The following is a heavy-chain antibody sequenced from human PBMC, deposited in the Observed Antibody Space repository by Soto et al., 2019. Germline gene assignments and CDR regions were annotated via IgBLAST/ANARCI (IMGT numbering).Heavy chain of an antibody. J-gene: IGHJ6*03. CDR2: MNPNSGNT. Sequence: ASVKVSCKASGYTFTSYDINWVRQATGQGLEWMGWMNPNSGNTGYAQKFQGRVTMTRNNSISTAYMELSSLRSEDTAVYYCARGHRLNYYCYMDVWGKGTTVTVSS. CDR1: GYTFTSYD. V-gene: IGHV1-8*01. CDR3: ARGHRLNYYCYMDV.